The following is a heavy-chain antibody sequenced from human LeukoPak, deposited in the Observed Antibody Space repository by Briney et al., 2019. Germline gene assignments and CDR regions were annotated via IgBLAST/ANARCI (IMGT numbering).Heavy chain of an antibody. D-gene: IGHD3-22*01. J-gene: IGHJ4*02. CDR2: ISGSGGST. CDR1: GFTFSSYA. V-gene: IGHV3-23*01. Sequence: GGSLRLSCAASGFTFSSYAMSWVRQAPGKGLEWVSAISGSGGSTYYADSVEGRFTISRDNSKNTLYLQMNSLRAEDTAVYYCAASRGYYYDSSGYYYFDYWGQGTLVTVSS. CDR3: AASRGYYYDSSGYYYFDY.